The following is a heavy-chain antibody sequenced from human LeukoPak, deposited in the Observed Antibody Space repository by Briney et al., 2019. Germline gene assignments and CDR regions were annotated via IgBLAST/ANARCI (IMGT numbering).Heavy chain of an antibody. V-gene: IGHV4-30-2*01. CDR3: ARGGYDSSGYNHYWYFDL. CDR1: GGSISSGGYS. J-gene: IGHJ2*01. Sequence: SQTLSLTCAVSGGSISSGGYSWSWIRQPPGKGLEWIGYIYHSGSTYYNPSLKGRVTISVDRSKNQFSLKLSSVTAADTAVYYCARGGYDSSGYNHYWYFDLWGRGTLVTVSS. CDR2: IYHSGST. D-gene: IGHD3-22*01.